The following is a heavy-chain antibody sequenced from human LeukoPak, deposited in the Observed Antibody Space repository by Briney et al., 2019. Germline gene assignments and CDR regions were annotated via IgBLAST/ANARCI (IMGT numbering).Heavy chain of an antibody. CDR1: GGTFSSYA. CDR3: AREWELSAFDI. J-gene: IGHJ3*02. CDR2: IIPILGIA. D-gene: IGHD1-26*01. Sequence: SVKVSCKASGGTFSSYAISWVRQAPGQGLEWMGRIIPILGIANYAQKFQGRVTITADKSTSTAYMELSSLRSEDTAVYYCAREWELSAFDIWGQGTMVTVSS. V-gene: IGHV1-69*04.